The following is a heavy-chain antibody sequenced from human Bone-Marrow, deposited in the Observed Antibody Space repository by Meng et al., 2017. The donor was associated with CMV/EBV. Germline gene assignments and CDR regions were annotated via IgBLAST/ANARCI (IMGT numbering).Heavy chain of an antibody. J-gene: IGHJ6*02. D-gene: IGHD2-2*01. Sequence: GESLKISCAASGFTFNSYSMNWVRQAPGKGLEWVSSISTSGNYIYYADSLKGRFTISRDNAKNSLYLQMNSLRAEDTAVYYCARDAIGYCSSTSCQYYDFWSGYPTGGYYYYGMDVWGQGTTVTVSS. CDR2: ISTSGNYI. CDR3: ARDAIGYCSSTSCQYYDFWSGYPTGGYYYYGMDV. V-gene: IGHV3-21*01. CDR1: GFTFNSYS.